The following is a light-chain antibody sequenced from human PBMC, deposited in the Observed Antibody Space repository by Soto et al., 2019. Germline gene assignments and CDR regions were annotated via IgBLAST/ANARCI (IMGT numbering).Light chain of an antibody. CDR3: QEYNNWPRWT. Sequence: EIVMTQSPATLSVSPGERATLSCRASQSVSSNLAWYQQKPGQAPRLLIYSASTRATGIPPRFSGSGSGTAFTLTISSLQSEDFAVYYCQEYNNWPRWTFGQGTKVE. V-gene: IGKV3-15*01. CDR1: QSVSSN. CDR2: SAS. J-gene: IGKJ1*01.